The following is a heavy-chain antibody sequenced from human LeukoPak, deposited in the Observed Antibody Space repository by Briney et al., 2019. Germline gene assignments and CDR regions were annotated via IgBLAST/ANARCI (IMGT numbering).Heavy chain of an antibody. Sequence: PGGSLRLSCAASGFTFSSYSMNWVRQAPGKGLEWVSSISSSSSYIYYADSVKGRFTISRDNAKNSLYLQMNSLRAEDTAVYYCAREGGYDFWSGYPLRDYYFDYWGQGTLVTVSS. J-gene: IGHJ4*02. D-gene: IGHD3-3*01. CDR1: GFTFSSYS. CDR2: ISSSSSYI. V-gene: IGHV3-21*01. CDR3: AREGGYDFWSGYPLRDYYFDY.